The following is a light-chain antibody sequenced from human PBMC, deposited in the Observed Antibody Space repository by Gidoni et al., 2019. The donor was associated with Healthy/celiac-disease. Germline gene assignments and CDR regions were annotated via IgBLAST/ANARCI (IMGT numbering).Light chain of an antibody. CDR1: QGISSY. V-gene: IGKV1-8*01. J-gene: IGKJ4*01. CDR2: AAS. Sequence: AIRMTQSPSSFSASTGDRVTITCRASQGISSYLAWYQQKPGKAPKLLIYAASTLQRGVPSRFSGSGPGTDFTLTISCLQSEDFATYYCQQYYSYPLTFGGGTKVEIK. CDR3: QQYYSYPLT.